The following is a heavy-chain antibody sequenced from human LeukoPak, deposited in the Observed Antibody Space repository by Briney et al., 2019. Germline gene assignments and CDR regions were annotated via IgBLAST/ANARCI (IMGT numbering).Heavy chain of an antibody. Sequence: GGSLRLSCAASGFTFSSYAMNWVRQAPGKGLEWVSAISGSGGSTYYADSVKGRFTISRDNSKNTLYLQMNSLRAEDTAVYYCAKQREILRFLPPDFDYWGQGTLVTVSS. V-gene: IGHV3-23*01. CDR2: ISGSGGST. J-gene: IGHJ4*02. CDR1: GFTFSSYA. CDR3: AKQREILRFLPPDFDY. D-gene: IGHD3-3*01.